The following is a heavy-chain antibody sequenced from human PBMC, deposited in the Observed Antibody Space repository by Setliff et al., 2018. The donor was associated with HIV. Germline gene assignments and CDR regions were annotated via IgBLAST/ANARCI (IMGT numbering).Heavy chain of an antibody. J-gene: IGHJ3*02. V-gene: IGHV3-7*03. Sequence: GGSLRLSCAASGFTFSSYWMSWARQAPGKGLEWVASIKEDGSEKYYVGSVKGRFTISRDNAKNSLYLQMSSLRAEDTAVYYCARDVAVGEYSASEDAFDIWGQGTMVTVSS. CDR3: ARDVAVGEYSASEDAFDI. CDR1: GFTFSSYW. D-gene: IGHD5-12*01. CDR2: IKEDGSEK.